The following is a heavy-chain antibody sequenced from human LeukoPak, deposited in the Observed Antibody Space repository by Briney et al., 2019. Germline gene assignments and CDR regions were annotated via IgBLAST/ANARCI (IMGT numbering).Heavy chain of an antibody. V-gene: IGHV4-39*01. J-gene: IGHJ4*02. Sequence: PSETLSLTCTVSGGSIRSSYYYWGWIRQPPGKGLEWIGSIYDSGSTYYNPSLKSRVTISVDTSKNQFSLKLNSVTAADTAVYYCARFRPGHWGQGTLVTVSS. D-gene: IGHD1-14*01. CDR1: GGSIRSSYYY. CDR2: IYDSGST. CDR3: ARFRPGH.